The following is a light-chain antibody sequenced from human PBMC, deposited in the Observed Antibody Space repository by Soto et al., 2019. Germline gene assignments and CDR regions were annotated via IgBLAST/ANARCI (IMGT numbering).Light chain of an antibody. V-gene: IGLV2-14*03. J-gene: IGLJ1*01. CDR2: DVS. CDR3: NSYTSSSTYV. CDR1: SSDVGSYNY. Sequence: QSVLARPASGAGFSGPVVAVSCTGTSSDVGSYNYVSWYQQHPGKAPKLMIYDVSNRPSGVSDRFSGSKSGNTASLTISGLQAEDEADYFCNSYTSSSTYVFGTGTKVTVL.